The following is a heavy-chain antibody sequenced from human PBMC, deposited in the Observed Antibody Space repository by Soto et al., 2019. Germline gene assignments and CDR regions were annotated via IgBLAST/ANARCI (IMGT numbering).Heavy chain of an antibody. Sequence: ELQLVESGGGLIQPGGSLRLSCVASGLTVTRNYMTWVRLAPGKGLECVSVIHTGAATHYTDSVKGRFTVSRDESKNALVLQMNSLKVEDTAVYYCATGGSKRVRGAIVEVFHLEFWGRGTVVTVSS. CDR1: GLTVTRNY. CDR2: IHTGAAT. D-gene: IGHD3-10*01. J-gene: IGHJ4*02. CDR3: ATGGSKRVRGAIVEVFHLEF. V-gene: IGHV3-53*02.